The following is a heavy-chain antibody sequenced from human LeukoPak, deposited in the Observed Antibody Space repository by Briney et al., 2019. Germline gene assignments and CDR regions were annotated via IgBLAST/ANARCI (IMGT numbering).Heavy chain of an antibody. CDR2: IWFDGSEQ. D-gene: IGHD3-16*02. CDR3: AREGDSRWGELSP. CDR1: GFTFSTYA. V-gene: IGHV3-33*01. Sequence: GGSLGLSCAASGFTFSTYAIHWVRQAPGKGLEWVAVIWFDGSEQYYADSVKGRFIISRDNSKSTSNLQLNSLRAEDTAVYYCAREGDSRWGELSPWGQGTLVTVSS. J-gene: IGHJ1*01.